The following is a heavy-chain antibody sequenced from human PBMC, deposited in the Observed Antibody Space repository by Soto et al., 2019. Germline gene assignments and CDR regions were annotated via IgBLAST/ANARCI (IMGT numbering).Heavy chain of an antibody. J-gene: IGHJ5*02. Sequence: EVQLLESGGGLVQPGGSLRLSCAASGFTFSSYAMSWVRQAPGKGLEWVSAISAGGGNTYYRDSVKGRFTISRDNSKHTLYLQMNSLRAEDTAVYFCAQTTPSIHWFDPGGQGTLVTVSS. CDR1: GFTFSSYA. CDR3: AQTTPSIHWFDP. V-gene: IGHV3-23*01. CDR2: ISAGGGNT. D-gene: IGHD1-1*01.